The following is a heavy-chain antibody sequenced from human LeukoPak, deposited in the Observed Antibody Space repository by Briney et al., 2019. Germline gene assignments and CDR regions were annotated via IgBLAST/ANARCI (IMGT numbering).Heavy chain of an antibody. Sequence: ASVKVSCKASGYTFTGYYIHWVRQAPGQGLEWMGWINPNSGGTNYAQKFQGRVTMTRDTSISTAYMELSRLTSDDTAVYYCARVPTSGDYLDYWGQGTLVTVSS. CDR2: INPNSGGT. V-gene: IGHV1-2*02. D-gene: IGHD1-26*01. CDR1: GYTFTGYY. CDR3: ARVPTSGDYLDY. J-gene: IGHJ4*02.